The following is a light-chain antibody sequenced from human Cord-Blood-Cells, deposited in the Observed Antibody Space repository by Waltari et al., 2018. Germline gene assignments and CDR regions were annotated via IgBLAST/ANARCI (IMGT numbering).Light chain of an antibody. J-gene: IGLJ2*01. CDR1: SSDVGRYNY. CDR3: SSYTSSSTLV. Sequence: QSALTQPASVSGSPGQSTTISCPGTSSDVGRYNYVSWYQQHPAKAPKLLIYDVSNRPSGVSNRFSGSKSGNTASLTISGLQAEDEAEYYCSSYTSSSTLVFGGGTKLTVL. CDR2: DVS. V-gene: IGLV2-14*01.